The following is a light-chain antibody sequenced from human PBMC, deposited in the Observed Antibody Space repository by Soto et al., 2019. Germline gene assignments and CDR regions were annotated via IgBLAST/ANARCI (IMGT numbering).Light chain of an antibody. CDR2: KAS. CDR1: QSISSW. CDR3: QQYNSYPYT. Sequence: DIQMTQSPSTLSASVGDRVTITCRASQSISSWLAWYQQKPGKAPKLLIYKASSLESGVPSRFSGSGSGTEFTLTISSLQPDDFASYYCQQYNSYPYTFGQGTKLEIK. V-gene: IGKV1-5*03. J-gene: IGKJ2*01.